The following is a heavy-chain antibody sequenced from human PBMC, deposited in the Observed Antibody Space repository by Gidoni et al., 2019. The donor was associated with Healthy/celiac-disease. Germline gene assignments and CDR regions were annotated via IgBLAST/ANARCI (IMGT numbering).Heavy chain of an antibody. CDR1: GFTFISYS. J-gene: IGHJ6*03. CDR2: ISRSSSYI. Sequence: EVQLVESGGGLVKPGGSLRLSCAASGFTFISYSMHWVRQAPGKGLEWVSAISRSSSYIYYADSVKGRFTISRDNAKNSRYLQMNSRRAEDTAVYYCARDPVVPAEWGYYYYYYMDVWGKGTTVTVSS. V-gene: IGHV3-21*01. D-gene: IGHD2-2*01. CDR3: ARDPVVPAEWGYYYYYYMDV.